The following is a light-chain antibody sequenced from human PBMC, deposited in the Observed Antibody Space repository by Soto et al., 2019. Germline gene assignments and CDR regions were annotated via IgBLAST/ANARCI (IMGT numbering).Light chain of an antibody. CDR1: SSNIGSNT. Sequence: QSVLTQPPSASGTPGQRVTISCSGSSSNIGSNTVNWYQQLPGTAPKLLIYSNNQRPSGVPDRFSGSKSGTSASLAISGLQSEDEADYYCQTWGTASWVFGGGTKLTVL. V-gene: IGLV1-44*01. J-gene: IGLJ3*02. CDR3: QTWGTASWV. CDR2: SNN.